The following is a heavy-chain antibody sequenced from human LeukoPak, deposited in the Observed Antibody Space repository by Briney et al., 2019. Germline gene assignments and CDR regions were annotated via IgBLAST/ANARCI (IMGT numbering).Heavy chain of an antibody. J-gene: IGHJ4*02. V-gene: IGHV4-59*01. Sequence: MASETLSLTCTVSGGSISNYYWSWIRQPPGKGLEWIGYIYYTGSTNYNPSLESRVTISVDTSKNQFSLKLTSVTAADTAVYYCARSGWSLDYWGQGTLVTVSS. CDR3: ARSGWSLDY. D-gene: IGHD6-19*01. CDR1: GGSISNYY. CDR2: IYYTGST.